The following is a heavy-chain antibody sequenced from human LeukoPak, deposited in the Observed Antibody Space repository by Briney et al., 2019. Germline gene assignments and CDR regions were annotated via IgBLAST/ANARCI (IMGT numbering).Heavy chain of an antibody. CDR1: KFTFDDYA. CDR2: ITWDSGSI. CDR3: TKDIGKFGIFSYGMDV. Sequence: GGSLRLSCAASKFTFDDYAMHWVRQAPGKGLEWVSGITWDSGSIGYGDSVKGRFTISRDNAKNSLHLQMNSLRPEDTAVYYCTKDIGKFGIFSYGMDVWGQGTTVTVSS. V-gene: IGHV3-9*01. J-gene: IGHJ6*01. D-gene: IGHD3-3*01.